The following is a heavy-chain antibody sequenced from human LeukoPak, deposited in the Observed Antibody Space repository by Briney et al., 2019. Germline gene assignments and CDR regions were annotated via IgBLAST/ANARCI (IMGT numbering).Heavy chain of an antibody. Sequence: PSETLSLTCTVSGGSISSSSYYWGWIRQPPGKGLEWIGSIYYSGSTNYNPSLKSRVTISVDTSKNQFSLKLSSVTAADTAVYYCARGERVTGAFDIWGQGTMVTVSS. CDR3: ARGERVTGAFDI. CDR2: IYYSGST. J-gene: IGHJ3*02. CDR1: GGSISSSSYY. D-gene: IGHD1-1*01. V-gene: IGHV4-39*07.